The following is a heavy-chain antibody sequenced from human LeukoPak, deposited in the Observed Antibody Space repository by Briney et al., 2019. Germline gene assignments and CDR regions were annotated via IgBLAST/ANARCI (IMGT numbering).Heavy chain of an antibody. D-gene: IGHD6-6*01. Sequence: ASVKVSCKASGYTFTGYYMHWVRQAPGQGLEWMGWINTNTGNPTYAQGFTGRFVFSLDTSVSTAYLQISSLKAEDTAVYYCARLGSSVRGYYYYMDVWGKGTTVTVSS. V-gene: IGHV7-4-1*02. CDR3: ARLGSSVRGYYYYMDV. CDR1: GYTFTGYY. CDR2: INTNTGNP. J-gene: IGHJ6*03.